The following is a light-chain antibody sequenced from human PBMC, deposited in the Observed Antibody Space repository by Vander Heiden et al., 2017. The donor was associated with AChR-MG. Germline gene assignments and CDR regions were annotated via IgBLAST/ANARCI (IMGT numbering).Light chain of an antibody. V-gene: IGLV3-21*04. CDR2: YDR. CDR1: NIGNKR. CDR3: QLWDTGSDLVV. Sequence: SYVLTQPPSVSVAPGKAARISCGGDNIGNKRVNWYQQKPGQAPVLVIYYDRDRPSGIPERISGSNSGNTATLTISRVEAGDEADYYCQLWDTGSDLVVFGGGTKLTVL. J-gene: IGLJ2*01.